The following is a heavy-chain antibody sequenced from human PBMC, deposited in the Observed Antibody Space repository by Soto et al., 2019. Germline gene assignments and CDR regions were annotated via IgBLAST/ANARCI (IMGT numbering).Heavy chain of an antibody. Sequence: QLQLQESGSGLVKPSQTLSLTCAVSGGSISSGGYSWSWIRQPPGKGLEWIGYIYHSGSTYYNPSLRGRAAISVARAKNQVSLKLSSVTAADTAVYYCAAGGGLPRYYWGQGTLVTVSS. J-gene: IGHJ4*02. CDR2: IYHSGST. CDR3: AAGGGLPRYY. D-gene: IGHD5-12*01. CDR1: GGSISSGGYS. V-gene: IGHV4-30-2*02.